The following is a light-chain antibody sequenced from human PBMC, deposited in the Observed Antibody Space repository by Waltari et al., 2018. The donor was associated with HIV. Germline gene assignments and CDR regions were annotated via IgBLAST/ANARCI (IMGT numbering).Light chain of an antibody. V-gene: IGLV2-23*02. Sequence: QSALTQPASGSGSPGQSIPISCPATSRNLCANNYVSCYHQHPGKAPNLILYHVTKRPSGVSNRFSGSKSGNTASLTISGLQAEDEADYHCCSYAGSESSEVFGGGTKLTVL. J-gene: IGLJ2*01. CDR3: CSYAGSESSEV. CDR2: HVT. CDR1: SRNLCANNY.